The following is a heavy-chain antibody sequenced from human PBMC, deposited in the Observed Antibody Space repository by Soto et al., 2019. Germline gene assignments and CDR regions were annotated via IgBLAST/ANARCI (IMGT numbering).Heavy chain of an antibody. CDR1: GYTFTGYY. D-gene: IGHD3-16*02. Sequence: GASVKGSCKASGYTFTGYYMHWVRQAPGQGLEWMGWINPNSGGTNYAQKFQGWVTMTRDTSISTAYMELSRLRSDDTAVYYCARGTMITFGGVIAPYYYYGMDVWGQGTTVTVSS. CDR3: ARGTMITFGGVIAPYYYYGMDV. V-gene: IGHV1-2*04. J-gene: IGHJ6*02. CDR2: INPNSGGT.